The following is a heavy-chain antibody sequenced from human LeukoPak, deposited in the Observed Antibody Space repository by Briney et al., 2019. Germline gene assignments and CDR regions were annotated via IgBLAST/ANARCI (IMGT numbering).Heavy chain of an antibody. D-gene: IGHD2-2*01. CDR1: GFTFSSYW. V-gene: IGHV3-74*01. J-gene: IGHJ4*02. CDR3: ARVSGCSSTSCYVPHYFDY. CDR2: INTDGSST. Sequence: GGSLRLSCAASGFTFSSYWMHWVRQAPGKGLVWVSRINTDGSSTSYADSVKGRFTISRDNAKNTLYLQMNSLRAEDTAVYYCARVSGCSSTSCYVPHYFDYWGQGTLVTVSS.